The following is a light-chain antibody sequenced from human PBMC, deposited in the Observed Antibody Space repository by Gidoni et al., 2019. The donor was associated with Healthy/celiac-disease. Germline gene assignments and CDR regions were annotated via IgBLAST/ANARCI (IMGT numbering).Light chain of an antibody. Sequence: DIQMTQSPSSLSASVGDRVTITSQASQDISNYLNWYQQKPGKAPKLLIYDASNLETGVPSRFSGSGSGTDFTFTISSLQPEDIATYYCQQYDNLLPFTFGQGTRLEIK. CDR3: QQYDNLLPFT. J-gene: IGKJ5*01. CDR1: QDISNY. V-gene: IGKV1-33*01. CDR2: DAS.